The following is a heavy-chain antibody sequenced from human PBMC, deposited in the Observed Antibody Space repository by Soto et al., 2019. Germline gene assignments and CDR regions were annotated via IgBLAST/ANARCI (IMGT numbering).Heavy chain of an antibody. CDR3: AREETAWPLACGLDV. J-gene: IGHJ6*02. V-gene: IGHV3-21*01. CDR2: IGRRSDI. D-gene: IGHD2-21*02. Sequence: PGGSLRLSCEASGFSFSTYSMHWVRQAPGKGLEWVSSIGRRSDIYYADSVKGRFTISRDNAKNSVSLQMNSLRDEDTAVYYCAREETAWPLACGLDVWGQGTTVTV. CDR1: GFSFSTYS.